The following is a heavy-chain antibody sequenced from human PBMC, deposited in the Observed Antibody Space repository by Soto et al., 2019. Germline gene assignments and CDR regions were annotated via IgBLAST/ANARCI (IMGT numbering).Heavy chain of an antibody. D-gene: IGHD3-16*01. V-gene: IGHV5-51*01. J-gene: IGHJ4*02. CDR3: ANLLDSWGEPHYFDS. CDR2: IYPGDSET. Sequence: GESLKISCQTSGYTFSSNWIGWVSQMPGKGLEWMGIIYPGDSETRYSPSFQGQVTISADRSFSTAYLQWTSLQASDTAMYYCANLLDSWGEPHYFDSWGQGTMVTVSS. CDR1: GYTFSSNW.